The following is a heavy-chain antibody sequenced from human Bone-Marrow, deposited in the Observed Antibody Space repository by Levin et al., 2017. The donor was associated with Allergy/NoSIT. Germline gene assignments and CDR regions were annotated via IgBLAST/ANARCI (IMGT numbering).Heavy chain of an antibody. CDR1: GASINSGGYS. CDR3: AGGYCSLTSCPLGY. V-gene: IGHV4-30-2*01. J-gene: IGHJ4*02. Sequence: SETLSLTCSVSGASINSGGYSWTWIRQTPGKGLEWIGYIFHSGSTYYNPSLKSRLSISVDRSKNQFSLKLSSVTAADTAVYYCAGGYCSLTSCPLGYWGQGALVTVSS. D-gene: IGHD2-2*01. CDR2: IFHSGST.